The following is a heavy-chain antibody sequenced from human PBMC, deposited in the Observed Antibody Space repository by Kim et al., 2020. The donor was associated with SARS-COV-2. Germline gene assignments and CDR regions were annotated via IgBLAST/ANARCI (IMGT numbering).Heavy chain of an antibody. CDR3: TTVVPYYDFWSGPRN. J-gene: IGHJ4*02. Sequence: GGSLRLSCAASGFTFSNAWMSWVRQAPGKGLEWVGRIKSKTDGGTTDYAAPVKGRFTISRDDSKNTLYLQMNSLKTEDTAVYYCTTVVPYYDFWSGPRNWGQGTLVTVSS. V-gene: IGHV3-15*01. CDR2: IKSKTDGGTT. CDR1: GFTFSNAW. D-gene: IGHD3-3*01.